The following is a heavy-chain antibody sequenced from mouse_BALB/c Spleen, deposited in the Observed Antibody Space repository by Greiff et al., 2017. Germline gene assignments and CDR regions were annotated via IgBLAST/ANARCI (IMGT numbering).Heavy chain of an antibody. V-gene: IGHV2-5-1*01. Sequence: VQLQESGPSLVQPSQSLSITCTVSGFSLTSYGVHWVRQSPGKGLEWLGVIWRGGSTDYNAAFMSRLSITKDNSKSQVFFKMNSLQADDTAIYYCAKEYDYGPYYYAMDYWGQGTSVTVSS. CDR2: IWRGGST. D-gene: IGHD1-2*01. CDR3: AKEYDYGPYYYAMDY. J-gene: IGHJ4*01. CDR1: GFSLTSYG.